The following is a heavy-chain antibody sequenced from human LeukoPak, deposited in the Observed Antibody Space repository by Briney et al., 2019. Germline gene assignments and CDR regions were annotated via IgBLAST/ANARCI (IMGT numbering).Heavy chain of an antibody. CDR2: IYSGGST. V-gene: IGHV3-53*01. CDR3: ASGYSSGWYPFGY. Sequence: PGGSLRLSCAASGFTVSSNYMSWVRQAPGKGLEWVSVIYSGGSTYYADSVKGRFTISRDNSKNTLYLQMNSLRAEDTAVYYCASGYSSGWYPFGYWGQGTRVTVSS. D-gene: IGHD6-19*01. J-gene: IGHJ4*02. CDR1: GFTVSSNY.